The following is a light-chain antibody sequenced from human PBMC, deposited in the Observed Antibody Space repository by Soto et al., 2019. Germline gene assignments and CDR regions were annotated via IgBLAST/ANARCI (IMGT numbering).Light chain of an antibody. J-gene: IGKJ1*01. V-gene: IGKV1-5*01. CDR1: QSISSW. Sequence: DIQTTQSPSSLSASVGDRVTITCRASQSISSWLAWYQQKPGKAPKLLIFDAFSLERGVPSRFSGSRSGTEFTLTISSLQPEDIATYYCQQYDNLPTFGQGTKV. CDR2: DAF. CDR3: QQYDNLPT.